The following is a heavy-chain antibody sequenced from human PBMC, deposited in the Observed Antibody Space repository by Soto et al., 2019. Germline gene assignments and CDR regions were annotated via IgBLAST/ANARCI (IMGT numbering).Heavy chain of an antibody. CDR1: GFTDSGNY. Sequence: PGGSLRLSCAASGFTDSGNYMTWVRQAPGKGLEWVSVIYSGGSTYYADSVKGRFSISRDNSRDTLYLQMNSLRAEDTAVYYCARSSGWYCFDYWGQGTLVTVSS. V-gene: IGHV3-53*01. D-gene: IGHD6-19*01. CDR3: ARSSGWYCFDY. J-gene: IGHJ4*02. CDR2: IYSGGST.